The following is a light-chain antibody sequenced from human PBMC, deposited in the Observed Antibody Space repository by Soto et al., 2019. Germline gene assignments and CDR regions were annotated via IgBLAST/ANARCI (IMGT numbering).Light chain of an antibody. CDR2: EVS. V-gene: IGLV2-14*01. CDR1: SSDVGGYNY. J-gene: IGLJ3*02. CDR3: SSYTSSSTRV. Sequence: QSVLTQPASVSGSPGQSITISCTGTSSDVGGYNYVSWYQQHPGKAPKLMIYEVSNRTSGVSNRFSGSKSGNTASLTISGFQAEDEADYSCSSYTSSSTRVFGGGTKVTVL.